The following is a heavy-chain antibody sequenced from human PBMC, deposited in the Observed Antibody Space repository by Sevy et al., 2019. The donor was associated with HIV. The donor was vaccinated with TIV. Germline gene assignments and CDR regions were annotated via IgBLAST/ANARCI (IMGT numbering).Heavy chain of an antibody. CDR2: TYYGSKWYN. J-gene: IGHJ5*02. V-gene: IGHV6-1*01. CDR3: ATGIPEWELGGHWFDP. Sequence: SQTLSLTCAISGDSVSSNSAAWNWIRQSPSRGLEWLRRTYYGSKWYNDYAVSVKSRISINPDTSKNQFSLQLNSVTPEDTAVYFCATGIPEWELGGHWFDPWGQGTLVTVSS. CDR1: GDSVSSNSAA. D-gene: IGHD1-26*01.